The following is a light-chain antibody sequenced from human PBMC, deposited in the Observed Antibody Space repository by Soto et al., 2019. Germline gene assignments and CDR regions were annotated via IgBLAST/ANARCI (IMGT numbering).Light chain of an antibody. CDR1: KSVSSSQ. J-gene: IGKJ2*01. V-gene: IGKV3-20*01. Sequence: EMVLTQSPGTLSLSPGERATLSCRASKSVSSSQLARYQQKPGQAPRLLIYGASTTATGIPDRFSGGASGTDFTLTISRLEPEDFAVYYCQQFGSSPEYTFGQGTKLEVK. CDR3: QQFGSSPEYT. CDR2: GAS.